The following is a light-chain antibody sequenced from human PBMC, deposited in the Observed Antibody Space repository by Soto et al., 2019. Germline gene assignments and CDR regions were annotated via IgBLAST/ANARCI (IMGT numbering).Light chain of an antibody. Sequence: EIVLRQSPDTLSLSLGERATLSCRASQNINTYLVWYQQKPGQAPRLLIYDASKRATGTPDRFSGSGSGTDFTLTIRSLAPEESALYYSQQRLSWPIVFGGGTKVQIK. V-gene: IGKV3-11*01. CDR3: QQRLSWPIV. J-gene: IGKJ4*01. CDR1: QNINTY. CDR2: DAS.